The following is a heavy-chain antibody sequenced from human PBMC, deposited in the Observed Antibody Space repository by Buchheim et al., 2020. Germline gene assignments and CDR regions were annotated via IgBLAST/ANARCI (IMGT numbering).Heavy chain of an antibody. V-gene: IGHV4-61*01. CDR3: ARGVGKLLWFGEPLALDY. CDR2: IYYSGCT. Sequence: QVQLQESGPGLVKPSETLSLTCTVSGVSVSSGSYYWSWIRQPPGKGLEWIGYIYYSGCTNYNPSLKSLVPISVDPSNNQFSLKLSSVTAADTAVYYCARGVGKLLWFGEPLALDYWGQGTL. J-gene: IGHJ4*02. CDR1: GVSVSSGSYY. D-gene: IGHD3-10*01.